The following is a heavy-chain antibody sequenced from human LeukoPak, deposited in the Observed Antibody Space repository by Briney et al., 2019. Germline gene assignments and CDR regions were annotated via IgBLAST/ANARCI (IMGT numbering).Heavy chain of an antibody. Sequence: GGSLRLSCAASGFTFSSYAMSWVRQGPGKGLEWVARVKSKPNGGTIDYGAPVKGRFTISRDDSQNTVYLQMNSLETEDTAVYYCATGIYFDFWGRGTLVTVSS. CDR3: ATGIYFDF. CDR2: VKSKPNGGTI. V-gene: IGHV3-15*01. J-gene: IGHJ4*02. CDR1: GFTFSSYA.